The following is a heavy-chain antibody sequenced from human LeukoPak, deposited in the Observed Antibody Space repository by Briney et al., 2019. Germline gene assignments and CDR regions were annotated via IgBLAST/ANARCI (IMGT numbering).Heavy chain of an antibody. V-gene: IGHV3-30*04. CDR3: ARDLNDYVDY. J-gene: IGHJ4*02. Sequence: GRSLRLSCAASGFTFSSYAMHWVRQAPGKGLEWVAVISYDGSNKYYADSVKGRFTISRDNPKNTLYLQMNSLRAEDTAVYYCARDLNDYVDYWGQGTLVTVSS. CDR2: ISYDGSNK. CDR1: GFTFSSYA.